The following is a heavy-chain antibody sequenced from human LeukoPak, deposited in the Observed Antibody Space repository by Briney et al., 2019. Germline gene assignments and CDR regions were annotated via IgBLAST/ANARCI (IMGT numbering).Heavy chain of an antibody. CDR1: GGTFSSYA. CDR3: ARDLESITGTGFDP. V-gene: IGHV1-2*06. D-gene: IGHD1-20*01. CDR2: INPNSGGT. Sequence: ASVKVSCKASGGTFSSYAISWVRQAPGQGLEWMGRINPNSGGTNYAQKFQGRVTMTRDTSISTAYMELSRLRSDDTAVYYCARDLESITGTGFDPWGQGTLVTVSS. J-gene: IGHJ5*02.